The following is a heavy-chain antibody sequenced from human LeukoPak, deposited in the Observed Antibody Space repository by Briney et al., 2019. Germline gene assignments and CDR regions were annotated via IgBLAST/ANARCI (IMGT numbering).Heavy chain of an antibody. J-gene: IGHJ4*02. CDR2: IYDSGGT. CDR3: ARGSYMVEIAYFDY. D-gene: IGHD2-21*01. V-gene: IGHV4-31*03. Sequence: SETLSLTCTVSGGSISSGGYYWTWIRQHPGKGLEWIGYIYDSGGTNYNPSLKSRAIISVDTSKNQFSLNLSSVTAADTAVYCCARGSYMVEIAYFDYWGQGTLVTVSS. CDR1: GGSISSGGYY.